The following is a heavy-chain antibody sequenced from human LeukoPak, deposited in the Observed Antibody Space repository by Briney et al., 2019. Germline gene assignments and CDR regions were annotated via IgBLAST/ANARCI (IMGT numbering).Heavy chain of an antibody. J-gene: IGHJ4*02. D-gene: IGHD2-21*02. V-gene: IGHV3-66*01. CDR2: VYSGGNT. Sequence: GGSLRLSCAASGFTVSDNYMTWVRQAPGEGLEWVSLVYSGGNTYYADSVKGRFTISRDNSNNTLYLQMNSLRAEDTAVYYCARGGVTEVDYWGQGTLVTVSS. CDR1: GFTVSDNY. CDR3: ARGGVTEVDY.